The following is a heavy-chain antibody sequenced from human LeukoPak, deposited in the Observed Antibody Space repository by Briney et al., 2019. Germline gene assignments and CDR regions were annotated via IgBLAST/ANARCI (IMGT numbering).Heavy chain of an antibody. V-gene: IGHV1-18*01. J-gene: IGHJ4*02. CDR3: ARAIARIAVAREDY. D-gene: IGHD6-19*01. CDR1: GYTCTSYG. CDR2: ISAYNGNT. Sequence: ASVKVSCKASGYTCTSYGISWVRQAPGQGLEWMGWISAYNGNTNYAQKPQGRVTMTTDTSTSTAYMELRSLRSDDTAVYYCARAIARIAVAREDYWGQGTLVTVSS.